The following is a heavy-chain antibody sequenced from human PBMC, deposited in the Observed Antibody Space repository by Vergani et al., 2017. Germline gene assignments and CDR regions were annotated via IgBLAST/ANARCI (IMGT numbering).Heavy chain of an antibody. CDR1: GGSISSGSYY. CDR3: ARDPLYSTTWPFLLLDMDV. Sequence: QVQLQESGPGLVRPSQTLSLTCTVSGGSISSGSYYWSWFRQPAGKGLEWIGRFYTGGGTSYNPSLKSRVTISVDTSKNQFSLQLSSVTAADTAVYFCARDPLYSTTWPFLLLDMDVWGQGTTVTVSS. J-gene: IGHJ6*02. D-gene: IGHD6-13*01. V-gene: IGHV4-61*02. CDR2: FYTGGGT.